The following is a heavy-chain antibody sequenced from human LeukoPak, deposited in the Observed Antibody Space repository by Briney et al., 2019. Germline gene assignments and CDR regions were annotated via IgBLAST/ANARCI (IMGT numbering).Heavy chain of an antibody. V-gene: IGHV3-11*01. J-gene: IGHJ4*02. CDR3: ARVVKQWLGHHFDY. CDR2: ISSSGSTI. Sequence: GGSLRLSCAASGFTFSDYYMSWIRQAPGKELKWVSYISSSGSTIYYADSVKGRFTISRDNGKNSLYLQMNSLRAEDTAVYYCARVVKQWLGHHFDYWGQGTLVTVSS. D-gene: IGHD6-19*01. CDR1: GFTFSDYY.